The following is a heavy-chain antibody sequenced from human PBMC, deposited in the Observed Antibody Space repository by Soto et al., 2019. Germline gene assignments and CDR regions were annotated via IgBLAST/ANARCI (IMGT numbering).Heavy chain of an antibody. CDR3: ARGAWYSSGWYIGPRGWFDP. D-gene: IGHD6-19*01. J-gene: IGHJ5*02. CDR1: GGSFSGYY. CDR2: INHSGST. V-gene: IGHV4-34*01. Sequence: SETLSLTXAVYGGSFSGYYWSWIRQPPGKGLEWIGEINHSGSTNYNPSLKSRVTISVDTSKNQFSLKLSSVTAADTAVYYCARGAWYSSGWYIGPRGWFDPWGQGTLVTAPQ.